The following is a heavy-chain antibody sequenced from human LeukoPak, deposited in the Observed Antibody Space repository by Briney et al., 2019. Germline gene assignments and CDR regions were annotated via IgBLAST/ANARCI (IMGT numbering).Heavy chain of an antibody. V-gene: IGHV4-34*01. D-gene: IGHD6-13*01. CDR3: ARYGAAAGYYYYYMDV. J-gene: IGHJ6*03. Sequence: KPSETLSLTCAVYGGSFSGYYWSWIRQPPGKGLEWIGEINHSGSTNYNPSLKSRVTISVDTSKNQFSLKLSSVTAADTAVYYCARYGAAAGYYYYYMDVWGKGTTVTISS. CDR2: INHSGST. CDR1: GGSFSGYY.